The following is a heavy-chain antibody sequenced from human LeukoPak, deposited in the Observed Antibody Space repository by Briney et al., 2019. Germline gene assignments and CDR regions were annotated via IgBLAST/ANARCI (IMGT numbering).Heavy chain of an antibody. D-gene: IGHD3-9*01. CDR1: GGSISSYH. Sequence: SETLSLTCTVSGGSISSYHWSWIRQPPGKGLEWIGYIYYSGSTNYNPSLKSRVTISVDTSKNQFSLKLSSVTAADTAVYYCARVNDILTGYSFDYWGQGTLVTVSS. CDR2: IYYSGST. CDR3: ARVNDILTGYSFDY. J-gene: IGHJ4*02. V-gene: IGHV4-59*01.